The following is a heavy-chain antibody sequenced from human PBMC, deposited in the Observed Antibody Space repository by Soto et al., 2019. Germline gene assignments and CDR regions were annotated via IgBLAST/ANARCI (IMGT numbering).Heavy chain of an antibody. CDR2: MNPNSGNT. J-gene: IGHJ6*02. CDR3: ARWPDGYYYYGMDV. Sequence: QVQLVQSGAEVKKPGASVKVSCKASGYTFTSYDINWVRQATGQGLEWMGWMNPNSGNTGYAQKFQGRVTRTRNTSRSTAYLELSSLRAEDTTVYYCARWPDGYYYYGMDVWGQGTTVTGSS. CDR1: GYTFTSYD. V-gene: IGHV1-8*01.